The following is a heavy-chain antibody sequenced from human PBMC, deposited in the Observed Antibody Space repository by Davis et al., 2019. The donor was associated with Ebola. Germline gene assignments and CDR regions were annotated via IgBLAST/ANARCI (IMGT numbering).Heavy chain of an antibody. D-gene: IGHD4-17*01. Sequence: SVKVSCKASGGTFSSYAISWVRQAPGQGLEWMGGIIPIFDTANYAQKFQGRVTMTTDTSTSTAYMELRSLRSDDTAVYYCARAGLITVTGDYWGQGTLVTVSS. CDR1: GGTFSSYA. CDR3: ARAGLITVTGDY. CDR2: IIPIFDTA. V-gene: IGHV1-69*05. J-gene: IGHJ4*02.